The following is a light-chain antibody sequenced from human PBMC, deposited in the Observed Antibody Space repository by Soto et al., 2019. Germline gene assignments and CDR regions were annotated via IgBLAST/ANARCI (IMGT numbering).Light chain of an antibody. Sequence: EIVMTQSPATLSVSPGERATLSCRASESVSTNLAWYQQKPGQAPRLLIYNSYTRATGIPARFSGSGAGTEFTLTISSLQSEDLEVYYSQQYSDWPSFTFGQGTKLEI. CDR1: ESVSTN. J-gene: IGKJ2*01. CDR3: QQYSDWPSFT. V-gene: IGKV3-15*01. CDR2: NSY.